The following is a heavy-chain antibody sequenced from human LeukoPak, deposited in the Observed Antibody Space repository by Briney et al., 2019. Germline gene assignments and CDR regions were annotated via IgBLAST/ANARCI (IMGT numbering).Heavy chain of an antibody. CDR2: ISGSGGST. D-gene: IGHD3-3*01. CDR3: AKVTPADYDFWSGYLYYFDY. Sequence: PGGSLRLSCAASGFTFSSYAMSWVRQAPGKGLEWVSAISGSGGSTYYADSVKGRFTISRGNSKNTLYLQMNSLRAEDTAVYYCAKVTPADYDFWSGYLYYFDYWGQGTLVTVSS. V-gene: IGHV3-23*01. J-gene: IGHJ4*02. CDR1: GFTFSSYA.